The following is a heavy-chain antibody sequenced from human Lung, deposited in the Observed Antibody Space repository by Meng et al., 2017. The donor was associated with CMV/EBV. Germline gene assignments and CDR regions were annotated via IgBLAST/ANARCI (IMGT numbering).Heavy chain of an antibody. J-gene: IGHJ6*02. Sequence: GGSLRLSCAASGFTFNNYWMTWVRQAPGKGLEWVANIKQDGSEKYYVDSVKGRFTVSRDNAKNSLYLQMNSLRAEDTAVYYCARDAPYCSSTSCYYSYGLDVWGQGXTATVSS. CDR2: IKQDGSEK. V-gene: IGHV3-7*01. D-gene: IGHD2-2*01. CDR1: GFTFNNYW. CDR3: ARDAPYCSSTSCYYSYGLDV.